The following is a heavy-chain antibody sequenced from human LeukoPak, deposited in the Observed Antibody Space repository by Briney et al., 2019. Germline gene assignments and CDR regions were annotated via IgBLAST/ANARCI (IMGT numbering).Heavy chain of an antibody. J-gene: IGHJ5*02. CDR3: ARVMDIVVVPAAMPCWFDP. CDR1: GGSISSSSYY. CDR2: IYYSGST. Sequence: SETLSLTCTVSGGSISSSSYYWGWIRQPPGKGLEWIGSIYYSGSTYYNPSLKSRVTISVDTSKNQFSLKLSSVTAADTAVYYCARVMDIVVVPAAMPCWFDPWGQGTLVTVSS. D-gene: IGHD2-2*03. V-gene: IGHV4-39*07.